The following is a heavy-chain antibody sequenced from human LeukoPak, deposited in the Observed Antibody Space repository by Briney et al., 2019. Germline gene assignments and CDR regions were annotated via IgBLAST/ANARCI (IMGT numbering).Heavy chain of an antibody. D-gene: IGHD2-2*02. CDR1: GFTFSSYA. CDR3: AKMGRKSTRCYKVCYFDY. CDR2: ISGSGGST. J-gene: IGHJ4*02. V-gene: IGHV3-23*01. Sequence: PGGSLRLSCAASGFTFSSYAMSWVRQAPGKGLEWVSAISGSGGSTYYADSVKGRFTISRDNSKNTLYLQMNSLRAEDTAVYYCAKMGRKSTRCYKVCYFDYWRQGTLVTVSS.